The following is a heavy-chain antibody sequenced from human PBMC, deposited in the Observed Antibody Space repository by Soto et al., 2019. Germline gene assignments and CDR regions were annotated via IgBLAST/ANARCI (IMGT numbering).Heavy chain of an antibody. CDR1: GFTFSNYD. V-gene: IGHV3-23*01. D-gene: IGHD5-12*01. CDR3: TKDEGVYTGYANFDF. J-gene: IGHJ4*02. Sequence: EVQLLESGGGLVQPGGSLRLSCAVSGFTFSNYDMSWVRQAAGKGLEWVSAITGSGDKTYYADSVKGRFTISRDNSKNTLYLQMDALRAEDTALYYCTKDEGVYTGYANFDFWGQGTLVTVSS. CDR2: ITGSGDKT.